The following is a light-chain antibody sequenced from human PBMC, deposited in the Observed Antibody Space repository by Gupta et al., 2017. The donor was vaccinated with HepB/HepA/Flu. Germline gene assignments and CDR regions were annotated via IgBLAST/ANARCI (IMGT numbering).Light chain of an antibody. J-gene: IGKJ2*04. Sequence: DIQMTQSPSSVSASVGDRVTITCRASQGIRSWLAWYQQKPGKAPKLLIYAASSLQSGVPSRFSGSGYGTDFTLTISSRHPEDFAPYYCQQCNSFPRRSFGEGTKLEIK. CDR3: QQCNSFPRRS. V-gene: IGKV1-12*01. CDR1: QGIRSW. CDR2: AAS.